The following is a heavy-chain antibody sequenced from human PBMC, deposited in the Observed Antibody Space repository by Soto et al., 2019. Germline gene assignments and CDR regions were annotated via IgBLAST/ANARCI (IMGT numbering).Heavy chain of an antibody. CDR1: GFTFSSYA. CDR3: AKEPRIVGASYFDY. Sequence: EVQLLESGGGLVQPGGSLRLSCAASGFTFSSYAMSLVRQAPGKGLEWVSAISGSGDSTYYADSVKGRFTISRDNSKNTLYLQMNSLRAKDTDVYYCAKEPRIVGASYFDYWGQGTLVTVSS. J-gene: IGHJ4*02. V-gene: IGHV3-23*01. CDR2: ISGSGDST. D-gene: IGHD1-26*01.